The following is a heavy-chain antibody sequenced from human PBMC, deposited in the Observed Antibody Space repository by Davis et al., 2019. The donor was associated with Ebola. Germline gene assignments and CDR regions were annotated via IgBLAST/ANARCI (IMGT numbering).Heavy chain of an antibody. CDR2: ISGRGDTT. Sequence: GESLKISCAASGFTFSNYVMSWVRQAPGRGLEWVSGISGRGDTTYYADSVKGRFTISRDNSKKTVYLQMNSLRADDTAVYYCGKGISYPRFEYYSYYYCMDVWGQGTTVTVSS. D-gene: IGHD3-10*02. CDR1: GFTFSNYV. J-gene: IGHJ6*02. CDR3: GKGISYPRFEYYSYYYCMDV. V-gene: IGHV3-23*01.